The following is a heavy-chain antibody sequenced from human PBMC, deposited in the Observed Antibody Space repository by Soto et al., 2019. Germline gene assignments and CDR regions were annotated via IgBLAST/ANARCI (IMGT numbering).Heavy chain of an antibody. J-gene: IGHJ4*02. V-gene: IGHV3-74*01. D-gene: IGHD1-1*01. CDR1: GCTLGDYW. CDR3: ARGGLDPFDD. Sequence: PGGSLRLSGAASGCTLGDYWMRGFRQAPGKGLVWVSRINDYGTTINYAESVEGRFIISRDDAKSEVYLQMNNLRAEDSAVYYCARGGLDPFDDSGQGALLALSS. CDR2: INDYGTTI.